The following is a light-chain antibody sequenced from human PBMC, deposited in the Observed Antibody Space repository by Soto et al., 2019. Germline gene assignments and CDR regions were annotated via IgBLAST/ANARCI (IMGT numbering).Light chain of an antibody. CDR2: RAS. Sequence: IQMTQSPATLSVSPGERATLSCRASQTISSNVAWYQQRPGQAPRLLIYRASARATGIPARFSGSGSGTEFTLTIGSLQSEDSAVYYCQQYQNLWTFGQGTTVDIK. CDR3: QQYQNLWT. CDR1: QTISSN. J-gene: IGKJ1*01. V-gene: IGKV3-15*01.